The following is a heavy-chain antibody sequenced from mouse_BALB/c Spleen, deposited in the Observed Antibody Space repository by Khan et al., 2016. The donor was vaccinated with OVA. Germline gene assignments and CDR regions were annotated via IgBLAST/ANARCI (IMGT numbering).Heavy chain of an antibody. CDR3: SRDNYFAY. CDR2: ITYSGST. D-gene: IGHD1-3*01. CDR1: GYSIPSDYA. J-gene: IGHJ3*01. V-gene: IGHV3-2*02. Sequence: EVQLQESGPGLVKPSQSLSLTCTVTGYSIPSDYAWNWIRQFPGNKLEWMGYITYSGSTAYNPSLKSRISITPATSKTQFFLQCISVTPVYTATYYCSRDNYFAYWGQGTLVTVSA.